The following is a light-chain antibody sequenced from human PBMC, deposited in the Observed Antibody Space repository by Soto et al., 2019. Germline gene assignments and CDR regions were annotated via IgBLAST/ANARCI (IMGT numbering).Light chain of an antibody. J-gene: IGKJ4*01. CDR1: QSVNIY. CDR3: QQQRNWRVT. V-gene: IGKV3-11*01. CDR2: DAS. Sequence: ELELTQSPATLSLSPGEKANISCRASQSVNIYLASYQQKPGQAPRLLLYDASNRATGIPARFSGGGSGTDFTPTISSLEPEDIAVYYCQQQRNWRVTFGGGTKVDIK.